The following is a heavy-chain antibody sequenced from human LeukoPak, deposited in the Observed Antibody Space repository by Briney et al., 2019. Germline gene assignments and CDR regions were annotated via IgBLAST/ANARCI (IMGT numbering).Heavy chain of an antibody. V-gene: IGHV1-2*04. J-gene: IGHJ4*02. Sequence: ASVKVSCKASGYTFTGYYVHWVRQAPGQGLEWMGWINPNSGGTNYAQKFQGWVTMTRDTSISTAYMELSSLRSEDTAVYYCARSLALNPETFYGDYVEWGQGTLVTVSS. CDR3: ARSLALNPETFYGDYVE. CDR2: INPNSGGT. D-gene: IGHD4-17*01. CDR1: GYTFTGYY.